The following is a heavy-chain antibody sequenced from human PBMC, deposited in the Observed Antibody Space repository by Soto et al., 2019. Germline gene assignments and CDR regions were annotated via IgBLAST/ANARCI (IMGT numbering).Heavy chain of an antibody. V-gene: IGHV1-46*01. D-gene: IGHD2-15*01. CDR3: ARVYCSGGGCYGIDY. CDR2: INPSAGST. CDR1: GYTFTSYY. Sequence: QVQLVQSGAEVKKPGASVKVSCKASGYTFTSYYMHWVRQAPGQGLEWMGIINPSAGSTSYAQKFQGRVTMSREPSTSTVYMELGSVRSEATAVYYCARVYCSGGGCYGIDYWGQGTLVTVSS. J-gene: IGHJ4*02.